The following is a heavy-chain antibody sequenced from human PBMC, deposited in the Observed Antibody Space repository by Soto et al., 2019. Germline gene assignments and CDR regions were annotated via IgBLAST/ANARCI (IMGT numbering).Heavy chain of an antibody. CDR1: GGSISSGDYY. CDR3: ARGEITPGGNWFDP. D-gene: IGHD2-15*01. Sequence: SETLSLTCTVSGGSISSGDYYWSWIRQPPGKGLEWIGYIYYSGSTYYNPSLKSRVTISVDTSKNQFSLKLSSVTAADTAVYYCARGEITPGGNWFDPWGQGTLVTVSS. J-gene: IGHJ5*02. V-gene: IGHV4-30-4*01. CDR2: IYYSGST.